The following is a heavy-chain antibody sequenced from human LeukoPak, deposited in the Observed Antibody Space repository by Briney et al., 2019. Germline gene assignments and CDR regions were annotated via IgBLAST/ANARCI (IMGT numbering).Heavy chain of an antibody. CDR2: ISYSGRT. CDR3: ARGGTVGSSGWYLDF. Sequence: SETLSLTCTVSAGSISSYYWSWIRQPPGKALEWIGYISYSGRTNYSPSLMSRLTISVDTSNNQFSLKLSSVTAADTAVYYCARGGTVGSSGWYLDFWGQGTLVTVSS. J-gene: IGHJ4*02. CDR1: AGSISSYY. D-gene: IGHD6-19*01. V-gene: IGHV4-59*01.